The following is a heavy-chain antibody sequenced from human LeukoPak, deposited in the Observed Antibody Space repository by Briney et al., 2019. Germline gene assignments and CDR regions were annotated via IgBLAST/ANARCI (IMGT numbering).Heavy chain of an antibody. V-gene: IGHV1-18*01. J-gene: IGHJ6*02. CDR1: GYTFNSYG. D-gene: IGHD3-22*01. CDR2: ISPYRGDT. Sequence: ASVKVSCKASGYTFNSYGISWVRQAPGQGLEWMGWISPYRGDTEYAQKIQGRASMTTDTSTSTAYMELRSLRSDDTAVYYCARQVLIVGGRYGMDVWGQGTTVTVSS. CDR3: ARQVLIVGGRYGMDV.